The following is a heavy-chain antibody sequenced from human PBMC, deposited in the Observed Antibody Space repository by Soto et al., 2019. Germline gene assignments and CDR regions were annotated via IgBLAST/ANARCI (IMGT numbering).Heavy chain of an antibody. D-gene: IGHD4-4*01. CDR2: ISGSGGST. J-gene: IGHJ5*02. Sequence: EVQLLESGGGLVQPGGSLRLSCAASGFTFSSYAMSWVRQAPGKGLEWVSAISGSGGSTYYADSVKGRFTISRDNSKNTLYLQMNSLRAEDTAVYYCAKLGYSNYEEKSWFDPWGQGTLVTVSS. CDR3: AKLGYSNYEEKSWFDP. V-gene: IGHV3-23*01. CDR1: GFTFSSYA.